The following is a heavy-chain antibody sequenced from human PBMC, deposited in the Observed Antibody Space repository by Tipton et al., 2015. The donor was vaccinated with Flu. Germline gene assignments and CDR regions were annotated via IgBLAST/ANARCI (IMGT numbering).Heavy chain of an antibody. J-gene: IGHJ3*02. CDR2: IYYSGNT. D-gene: IGHD3-22*01. V-gene: IGHV4-39*07. CDR3: ARDGFITMIVVVTPGAFDI. Sequence: DWVRQPPGKGLEWIGSIYYSGNTYYNPSLKSRVTISVDTSKNQFSLKLSSVTAADTAVYYCARDGFITMIVVVTPGAFDIWGQGTMVTVSS.